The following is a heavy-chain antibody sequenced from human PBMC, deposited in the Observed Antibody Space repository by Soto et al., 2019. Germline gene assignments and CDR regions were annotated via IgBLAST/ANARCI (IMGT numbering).Heavy chain of an antibody. CDR3: SRDAQKWLVAAFDI. CDR1: GYTFVSYG. V-gene: IGHV1-18*01. CDR2: ISPYNGNT. J-gene: IGHJ3*02. Sequence: QVQLVQSGAKVKEPGASVKVSCKASGYTFVSYGISWVRQAPGQGLEWMGWISPYNGNTNYAPKFQGRVTMTTDPSTSTVYMELRSLRSDDTAVYYCSRDAQKWLVAAFDIWGQGTIVTVSS. D-gene: IGHD6-19*01.